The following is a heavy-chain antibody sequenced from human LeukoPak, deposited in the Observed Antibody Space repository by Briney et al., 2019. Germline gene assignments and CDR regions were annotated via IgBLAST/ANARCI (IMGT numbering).Heavy chain of an antibody. CDR3: ARARGYSYASDY. CDR1: GDSITSYSTYY. J-gene: IGHJ4*02. CDR2: VFYSGTT. Sequence: SETLSLTCTVSGDSITSYSTYYWGWIRQPPGKGLEWIGSVFYSGTTYYNPSLKSRVTISLDMSKNQFSLKLTSVTAADTAVYYCARARGYSYASDYWGQGTLVTVSS. D-gene: IGHD5-18*01. V-gene: IGHV4-39*07.